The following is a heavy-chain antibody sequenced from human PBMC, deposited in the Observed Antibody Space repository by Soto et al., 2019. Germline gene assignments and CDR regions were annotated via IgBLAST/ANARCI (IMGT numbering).Heavy chain of an antibody. CDR2: ISYDGSNT. J-gene: IGHJ4*02. V-gene: IGHV3-30*18. Sequence: QVQLVESGGGVVQPGRSLRLSCAASGFTFSSYGMHWVRQAPGKGLEWVAIISYDGSNTYYADSVKGRFTISRDNSKNTLHLQMNSLRAEDTSVYYCAKEGGLSGSYYISSSYYSYYWGQGTLVTVSS. D-gene: IGHD1-26*01. CDR1: GFTFSSYG. CDR3: AKEGGLSGSYYISSSYYSYY.